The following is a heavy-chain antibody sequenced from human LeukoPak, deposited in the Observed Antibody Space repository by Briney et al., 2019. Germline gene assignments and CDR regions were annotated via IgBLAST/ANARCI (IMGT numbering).Heavy chain of an antibody. CDR3: ARTITVAGKYYFDY. CDR1: GGSISSDSYY. CDR2: IYTSGST. J-gene: IGHJ4*02. D-gene: IGHD6-19*01. Sequence: SETLSLTCTVSGGSISSDSYYWSWIRQPAGKGLEWIGRIYTSGSTNYNPSLKSRVTISVDTSKNQFSLTLSSVTAADTAAYYCARTITVAGKYYFDYWGQGTLVTVSS. V-gene: IGHV4-61*02.